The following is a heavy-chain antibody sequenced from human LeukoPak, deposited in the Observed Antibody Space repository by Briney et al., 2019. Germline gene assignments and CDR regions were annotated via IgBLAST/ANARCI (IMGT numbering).Heavy chain of an antibody. CDR2: VSATGST. CDR1: GGTISDFY. CDR3: AQVTVCGPFGF. V-gene: IGHV4-4*07. J-gene: IGHJ4*02. D-gene: IGHD2-21*01. Sequence: SETLSLTCTVSGGTISDFYWIWIRPPARSGLEYIGRVSATGSTSFNPSLQSRVTMSVDTSKSQFSLKLSSVTAADTSVYYCAQVTVCGPFGFWGQGILVTVSS.